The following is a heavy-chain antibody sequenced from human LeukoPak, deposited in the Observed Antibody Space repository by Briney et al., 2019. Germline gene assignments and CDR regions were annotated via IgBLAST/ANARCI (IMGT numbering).Heavy chain of an antibody. CDR2: ISGSGGTT. V-gene: IGHV3-23*01. J-gene: IGHJ4*02. CDR3: AKSGRGLLRAFDS. Sequence: GGSLTLSCAASGFTFSRYALNWGRQAPGKGLGWVSTISGSGGTTYHADSVKGRFTISRDNSKNTLYLQMTSLRAEDTALYSCAKSGRGLLRAFDSWGQGTLVTVSS. D-gene: IGHD5-12*01. CDR1: GFTFSRYA.